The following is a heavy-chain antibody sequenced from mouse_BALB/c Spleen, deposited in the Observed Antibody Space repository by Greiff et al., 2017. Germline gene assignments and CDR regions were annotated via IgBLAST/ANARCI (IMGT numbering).Heavy chain of an antibody. D-gene: IGHD1-1*01. CDR3: ARGSSLWYFDV. CDR1: GFTFSSYA. J-gene: IGHJ1*01. V-gene: IGHV5-6-5*01. Sequence: EVKLVESGGGLVKPGGSLKLSCAASGFTFSSYAMSWVRQTPEKRLEWVASISSGGSTYYPDSVKGRFTISRDNARNILYLQMSSLRSEDTAMYYCARGSSLWYFDVWGAGTTVTVSS. CDR2: ISSGGST.